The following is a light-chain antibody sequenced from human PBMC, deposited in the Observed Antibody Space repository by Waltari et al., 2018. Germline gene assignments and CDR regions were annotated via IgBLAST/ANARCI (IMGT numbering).Light chain of an antibody. J-gene: IGLJ1*01. CDR3: YSYAGGSV. CDR2: EVS. CDR1: SSDVGSSNL. V-gene: IGLV2-23*02. Sequence: QSALTQPASVSGSPGQSITISCTGSSSDVGSSNLVSWYLQHPGKAHKLIIYEVSKRPSGVFNRFAGSKSGNTAYLTLSGLQAEDEADYYCYSYAGGSVFGTGTKVTVL.